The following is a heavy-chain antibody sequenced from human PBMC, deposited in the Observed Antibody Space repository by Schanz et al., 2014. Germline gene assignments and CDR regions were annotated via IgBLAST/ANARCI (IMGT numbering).Heavy chain of an antibody. J-gene: IGHJ4*02. CDR1: GFIFSYYT. CDR2: ISDDGSRR. Sequence: QVEPVESGGGVVQPGRSLRLSCAASGFIFSYYTIHWVRQAPGKGLEWVAVISDDGSRRHYADFVTGRFTISRDNSKDTVYLQMNSLRAEDTAVYYCARDLAGGGNDVWGQGTLVTVSS. CDR3: ARDLAGGGNDV. V-gene: IGHV3-30*04. D-gene: IGHD2-15*01.